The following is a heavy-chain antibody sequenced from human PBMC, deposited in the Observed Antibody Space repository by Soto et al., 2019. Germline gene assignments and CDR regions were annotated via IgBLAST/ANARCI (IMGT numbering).Heavy chain of an antibody. Sequence: QITLKESGPTLVKPTQTLTLTCTFSGFSLSTSGVGVGWIRQPPGKALEWLALIYWNDDKRYSPSLKSRLTITKDTSENQVVLTMTNMDPVDTATYYCAHRRITMVRGVIIDWGQGTLVTVSS. J-gene: IGHJ4*02. CDR3: AHRRITMVRGVIID. D-gene: IGHD3-10*01. CDR2: IYWNDDK. CDR1: GFSLSTSGVG. V-gene: IGHV2-5*01.